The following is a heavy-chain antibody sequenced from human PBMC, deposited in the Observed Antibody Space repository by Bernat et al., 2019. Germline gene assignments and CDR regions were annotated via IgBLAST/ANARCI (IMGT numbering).Heavy chain of an antibody. CDR3: ARLYYDSSGYYWFDP. Sequence: QLQLQESGPGLVKPSETLSLTCTVSGGSISSSSYYWGWIRQPPGKGLEWIASIYFSGSTYYNPSLKSRVTLSVDTSKNQFSLRLSSVTATDTAVYYCARLYYDSSGYYWFDPWGQGTLVTVSS. J-gene: IGHJ5*02. CDR2: IYFSGST. CDR1: GGSISSSSYY. V-gene: IGHV4-39*01. D-gene: IGHD3-22*01.